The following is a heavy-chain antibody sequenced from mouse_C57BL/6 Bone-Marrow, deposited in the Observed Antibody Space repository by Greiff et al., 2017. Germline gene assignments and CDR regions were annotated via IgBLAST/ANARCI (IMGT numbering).Heavy chain of an antibody. V-gene: IGHV1-74*01. CDR3: AIPLHYYAMDY. Sequence: QVQLKQPGAELVKPGASVKVSCKASGYTFTSYWIHWVKQRPGQGLEWIGRIHPSDSDTNYNQQFKGKATLTVDKSSSTAYMQLSSLTSDDAAVYYCAIPLHYYAMDYWGQGTSVTVSS. CDR2: IHPSDSDT. D-gene: IGHD2-1*01. J-gene: IGHJ4*01. CDR1: GYTFTSYW.